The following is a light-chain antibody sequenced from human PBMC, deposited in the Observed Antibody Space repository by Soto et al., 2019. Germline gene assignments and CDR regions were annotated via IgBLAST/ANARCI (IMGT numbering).Light chain of an antibody. Sequence: DIQLTQSPSTLSASVGDRVPITCRASQTISDFLAWYQHKPGEAPKLLIAEASRLESGVPSRFSGGGSGTEFTLTISRLQPDDVATYYCQHYISFPWTVGQGTKVDI. CDR1: QTISDF. V-gene: IGKV1-5*01. CDR3: QHYISFPWT. J-gene: IGKJ1*01. CDR2: EAS.